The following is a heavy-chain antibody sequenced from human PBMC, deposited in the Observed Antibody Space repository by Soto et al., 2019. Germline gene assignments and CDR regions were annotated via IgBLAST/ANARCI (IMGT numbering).Heavy chain of an antibody. J-gene: IGHJ6*02. CDR1: GGSFSGYY. V-gene: IGHV4-34*01. D-gene: IGHD6-13*01. CDR2: INHSGST. Sequence: SETLSLTCAVYGGSFSGYYWSWIRQPPGKGLEWIGEINHSGSTNYNPSLKSRVTISVDTSKNQFSLKLSSVTAADTAVYYCARASYSSSWPLNYYYYYGMDVWGQGTTVTVSS. CDR3: ARASYSSSWPLNYYYYYGMDV.